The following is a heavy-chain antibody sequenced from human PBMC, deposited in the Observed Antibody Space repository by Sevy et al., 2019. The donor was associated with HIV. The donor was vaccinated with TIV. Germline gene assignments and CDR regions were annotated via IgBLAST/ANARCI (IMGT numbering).Heavy chain of an antibody. CDR3: ARVSVDTNFYGMDV. D-gene: IGHD5-18*01. V-gene: IGHV3-48*03. CDR2: IGSSGSPI. Sequence: GGSLRLSCAASGFIFSSNEMNWVRQAPGKGLEWVSYIGSSGSPIYYADSVKGRFTISRGNAKNSLYLQMNSLRAEDTAVYYCARVSVDTNFYGMDVWGQGTAVTVSS. CDR1: GFIFSSNE. J-gene: IGHJ6*02.